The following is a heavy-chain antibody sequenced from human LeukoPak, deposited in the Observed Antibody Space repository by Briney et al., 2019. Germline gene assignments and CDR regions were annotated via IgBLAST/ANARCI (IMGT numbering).Heavy chain of an antibody. J-gene: IGHJ4*02. CDR3: ARESGRMITFGGVIVNPSLDY. Sequence: ASVKVSCKASGYTFTSYGISWVRQAPGQGLGWMGWISAYNGNTNYAQKLQGRVTMTTDTSTSTAYMELSSLRSEDMAVYYCARESGRMITFGGVIVNPSLDYWGQGTLVTVSS. CDR1: GYTFTSYG. V-gene: IGHV1-18*03. CDR2: ISAYNGNT. D-gene: IGHD3-16*02.